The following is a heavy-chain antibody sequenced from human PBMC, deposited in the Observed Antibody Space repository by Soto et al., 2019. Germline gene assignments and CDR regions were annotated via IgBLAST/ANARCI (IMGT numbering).Heavy chain of an antibody. J-gene: IGHJ3*02. V-gene: IGHV3-13*01. CDR1: GFTFSSYD. D-gene: IGHD1-1*01. CDR3: ARDLNSHWNDELDI. CDR2: IGTAGDT. Sequence: GGSLRLSCAASGFTFSSYDMHWVRQATGKGLEWVSAIGTAGDTYYPGSVKGQFTISRENAKNSLYLQMNSLRAEDTAVYYCARDLNSHWNDELDIWGQGTMVTVSS.